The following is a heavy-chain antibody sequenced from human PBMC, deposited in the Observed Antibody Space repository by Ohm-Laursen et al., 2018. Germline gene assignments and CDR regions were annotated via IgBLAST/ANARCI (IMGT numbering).Heavy chain of an antibody. CDR1: GYTFTGYY. Sequence: SVKVSCKASGYTFTGYYMHWVRQAPGQGLEWMGWINPNSGGTNYAQKFQGRVTMTRDTSISTAYMELSRLRSDDRAVYYCARAPIVVVVAAPDYWGQGTLVTVSS. J-gene: IGHJ4*02. V-gene: IGHV1-2*02. CDR3: ARAPIVVVVAAPDY. D-gene: IGHD2-15*01. CDR2: INPNSGGT.